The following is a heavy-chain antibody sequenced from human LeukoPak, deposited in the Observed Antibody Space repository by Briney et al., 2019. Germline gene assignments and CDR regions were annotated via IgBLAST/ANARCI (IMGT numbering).Heavy chain of an antibody. Sequence: PGGSLRLSCAASGFTFSSYGMSWVRQAPGKGLEWVSAISGSGGSTYYADSVKGRFTISRDNSKNTLYLQMNSLRAEDTAVYYCARGRDSGWHLYYFDYWGQGTLVTVSS. J-gene: IGHJ4*02. CDR3: ARGRDSGWHLYYFDY. D-gene: IGHD6-19*01. CDR1: GFTFSSYG. CDR2: ISGSGGST. V-gene: IGHV3-23*01.